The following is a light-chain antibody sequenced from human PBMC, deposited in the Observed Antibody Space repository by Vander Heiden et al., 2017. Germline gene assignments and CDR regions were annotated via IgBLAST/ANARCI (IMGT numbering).Light chain of an antibody. CDR1: QSVLYSSNNQNS. CDR2: CAS. Sequence: DIVMTQSPDLLAVSLGERATSNCKSSQSVLYSSNNQNSLAWYQQKPGQPPKLLIYCASTRESGVPDRFSGSGSGTDFTLTISSLQAEDVAVYYCQQYYSTPYTFGQGTKLEIK. CDR3: QQYYSTPYT. V-gene: IGKV4-1*01. J-gene: IGKJ2*01.